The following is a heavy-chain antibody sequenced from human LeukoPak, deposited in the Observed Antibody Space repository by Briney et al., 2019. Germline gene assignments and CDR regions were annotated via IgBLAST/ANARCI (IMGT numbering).Heavy chain of an antibody. V-gene: IGHV4-39*07. Sequence: SETLSLTCTVSGGSISSSSYYWGWIRQPPGKGLEWIGSIYYSGSTYYNPSLKSRVTISVDTSKNQFSLKLSSVTAADTAVYYCAREVGEGYYYYMDVWGKGTTVTVSS. D-gene: IGHD3-10*01. CDR1: GGSISSSSYY. J-gene: IGHJ6*03. CDR3: AREVGEGYYYYMDV. CDR2: IYYSGST.